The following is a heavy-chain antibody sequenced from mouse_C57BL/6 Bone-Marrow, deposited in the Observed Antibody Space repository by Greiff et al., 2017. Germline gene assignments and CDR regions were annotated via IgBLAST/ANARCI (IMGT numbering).Heavy chain of an antibody. CDR1: GYTFTDYY. V-gene: IGHV1-19*01. D-gene: IGHD2-1*01. J-gene: IGHJ4*01. CDR3: AREGNVYYGNYGNAMDY. CDR2: INPYNGGT. Sequence: VQLQQSGPVLVKPGASVKMSCKASGYTFTDYYMNWVKQSHGKSLEWIGVINPYNGGTSYNQKFKGKATLTVDKSSSTAYMELNSLTSEDSAVYYCAREGNVYYGNYGNAMDYWGQGTSVTVSS.